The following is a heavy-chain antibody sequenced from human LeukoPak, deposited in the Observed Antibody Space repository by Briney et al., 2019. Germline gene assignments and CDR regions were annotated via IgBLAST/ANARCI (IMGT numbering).Heavy chain of an antibody. Sequence: GGSLRLSCAASGFTFDDYAMHWVRQAPGKGLEWVSGISWNSGSIGYADSVKGRFTISRDNAKNSLYLQMNSLRAEDTALYYCAKAAAARYGMDVWGQGTTVTVSS. V-gene: IGHV3-9*01. D-gene: IGHD6-13*01. J-gene: IGHJ6*02. CDR2: ISWNSGSI. CDR3: AKAAAARYGMDV. CDR1: GFTFDDYA.